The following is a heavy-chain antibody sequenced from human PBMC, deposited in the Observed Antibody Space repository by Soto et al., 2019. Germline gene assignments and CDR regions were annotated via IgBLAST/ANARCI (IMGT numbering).Heavy chain of an antibody. V-gene: IGHV2-5*02. D-gene: IGHD3-16*01. CDR1: GFSLSTSGVG. J-gene: IGHJ4*02. CDR3: VHKGGGDRILDY. Sequence: QITLKESGPTLVKPTQTLTLTCTFSGFSLSTSGVGVGWIRQPPGKALEWLALIYWDDSKEYSPSLKSRLTITKDTPKTPVVLTMTNMDPVDTATYSCVHKGGGDRILDYWGQGTLVTVSS. CDR2: IYWDDSK.